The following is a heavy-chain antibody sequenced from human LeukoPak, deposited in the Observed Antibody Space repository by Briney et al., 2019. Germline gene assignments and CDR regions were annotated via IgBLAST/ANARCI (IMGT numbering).Heavy chain of an antibody. Sequence: ASVKVSCKASAYTFTSYDINWVRQATGQGLEWMGWMNTNSGNTGYAQKFQGRVTMTRNTSISTAYMELSSLRSEDTAVYYCERVGYSSSWYRVGYYYYDMDVWGKGTTVTVSS. CDR2: MNTNSGNT. J-gene: IGHJ6*03. CDR3: ERVGYSSSWYRVGYYYYDMDV. CDR1: AYTFTSYD. V-gene: IGHV1-8*01. D-gene: IGHD6-13*01.